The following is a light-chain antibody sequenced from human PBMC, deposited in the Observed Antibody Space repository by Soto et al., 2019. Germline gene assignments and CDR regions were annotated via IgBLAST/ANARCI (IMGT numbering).Light chain of an antibody. J-gene: IGKJ1*01. CDR1: QSVAANY. CDR2: ATS. CDR3: QQYNNWPRT. V-gene: IGKV3-15*01. Sequence: EVVLTQSPGTLSLSPGERATLSCRASQSVAANYLAWYQHKPGQAPSLLMYATSTRATGVPARFSGSGSGTEFTLTISSLQSENFAVYYCQQYNNWPRTFGQGTKVDI.